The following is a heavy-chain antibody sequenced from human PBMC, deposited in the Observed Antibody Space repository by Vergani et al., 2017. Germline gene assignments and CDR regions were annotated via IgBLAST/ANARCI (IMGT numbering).Heavy chain of an antibody. Sequence: EVQLVESGGGLVKPGGSLRLSCAASGFTFSNAWMSWVRQAPGKGLEWVGRIKSKTDGGATDYAAPVKGRFTISRDDSKNTLYLQMTSLTTEDTAVYYCTTERHGIPTPLYDYNGMYVGGQGTTVTVSS. CDR1: GFTFSNAW. CDR3: TTERHGIPTPLYDYNGMYV. D-gene: IGHD1-14*01. J-gene: IGHJ6*02. CDR2: IKSKTDGGAT. V-gene: IGHV3-15*01.